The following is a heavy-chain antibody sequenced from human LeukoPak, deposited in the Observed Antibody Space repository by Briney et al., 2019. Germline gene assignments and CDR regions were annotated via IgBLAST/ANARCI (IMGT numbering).Heavy chain of an antibody. V-gene: IGHV3-7*03. CDR3: VRDRFRGTGLDV. J-gene: IGHJ6*04. CDR2: IKQDGREK. Sequence: PGGSLRLSCSAYGITFQFTSNNYYMTWVRQVPGKGLEWVANIKQDGREKYYMDSVRGRFTISRDSAKNSVDLQMNSLRDEDTGVYYCVRDRFRGTGLDVWGKGTTVTVSS. D-gene: IGHD3-16*01. CDR1: GITFQFTSNNYY.